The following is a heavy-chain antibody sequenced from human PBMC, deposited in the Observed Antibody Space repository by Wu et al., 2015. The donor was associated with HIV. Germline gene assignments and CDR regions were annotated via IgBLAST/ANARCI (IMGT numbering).Heavy chain of an antibody. CDR1: GYTFTAFY. CDR2: INPINGAT. CDR3: ARDAPPITTEFDQ. D-gene: IGHD3-22*01. V-gene: IGHV1-2*02. Sequence: QVQLVQSGAEMKKPGASVKVSCKASGYTFTAFYIHWLRQAPGQGPEWMGWINPINGATIYSENFEGRVTLTWDTSTNTAYMELSSLRSYDTAVYYCARDAPPITTEFDQWGQGTLVSVSS. J-gene: IGHJ4*02.